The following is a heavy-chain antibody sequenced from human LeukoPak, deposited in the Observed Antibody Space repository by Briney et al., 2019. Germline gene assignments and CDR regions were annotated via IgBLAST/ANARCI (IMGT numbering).Heavy chain of an antibody. D-gene: IGHD3-10*01. CDR3: TTVPYGSGSPPFDY. V-gene: IGHV3-15*01. Sequence: GGSLRLSCAASGFTFSNAWMSWVRQAPGKGLEWVGRIKSKTDGGTTDYAAPVKGRFTISRDDSKNTLYPQMNSLKTEDTAVYYCTTVPYGSGSPPFDYWGQGTLVTVSS. CDR1: GFTFSNAW. CDR2: IKSKTDGGTT. J-gene: IGHJ4*02.